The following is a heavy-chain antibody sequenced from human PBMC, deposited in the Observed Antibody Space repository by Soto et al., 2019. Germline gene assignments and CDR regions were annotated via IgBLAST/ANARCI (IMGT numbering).Heavy chain of an antibody. J-gene: IGHJ5*02. V-gene: IGHV4-4*07. D-gene: IGHD6-6*01. Sequence: SETLSLTCTVSGGSITSYFCSWIRQPAGKGLEWIGRIYTSGSTNYNPSLKSRVTMSVDTSKNQFSLKLNSVTAADTAVYYCARDRTARGDWFDPWGQGTLVTL. CDR1: GGSITSYF. CDR3: ARDRTARGDWFDP. CDR2: IYTSGST.